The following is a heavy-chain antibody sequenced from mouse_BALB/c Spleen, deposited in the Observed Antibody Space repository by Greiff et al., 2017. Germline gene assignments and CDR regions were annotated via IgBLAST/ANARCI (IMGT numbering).Heavy chain of an antibody. CDR1: GFTFSSYA. J-gene: IGHJ4*01. CDR3: ARELGRAMDY. Sequence: EVQLQQSGGGLVKPGGSLKLSCAASGFTFSSYAMSWVRQTPEKRLEWVASISSGGSTYYPDSVKGRFTISRDNARNILYLQMSSLRSEDTAMYYCARELGRAMDYWGQGTSVTVSS. V-gene: IGHV5-6-5*01. CDR2: ISSGGST. D-gene: IGHD4-1*01.